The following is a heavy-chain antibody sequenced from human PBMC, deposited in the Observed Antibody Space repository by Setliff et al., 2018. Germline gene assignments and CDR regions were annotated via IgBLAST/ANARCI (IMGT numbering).Heavy chain of an antibody. V-gene: IGHV4-34*01. CDR2: INHSGST. CDR3: ARKMGTTAVNFDS. J-gene: IGHJ4*02. Sequence: PSETLSLTCAVYYGSFSDYYWSWIRQPPGKGLEWIGEINHSGSTNYKSSLKSRVTISVDTSKNQFSLKLSSVTAADTAVYYCARKMGTTAVNFDSWGQGTLVTVSS. CDR1: YGSFSDYY. D-gene: IGHD4-17*01.